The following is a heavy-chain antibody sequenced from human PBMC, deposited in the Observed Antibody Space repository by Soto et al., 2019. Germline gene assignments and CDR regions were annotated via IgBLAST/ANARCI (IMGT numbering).Heavy chain of an antibody. D-gene: IGHD2-8*01. Sequence: QPQLVQSGAEVKKPGASVTVSCKASGYTFTSYGISWVRQAPGQGLEWMGWVSAYNGDTNYAQNFQGRVTMTTDTSTSTDYMDLRSLRSDDTATYYCARDRGYCATGVCFRYDYWGQGTLVTVSS. CDR2: VSAYNGDT. V-gene: IGHV1-18*01. J-gene: IGHJ4*02. CDR1: GYTFTSYG. CDR3: ARDRGYCATGVCFRYDY.